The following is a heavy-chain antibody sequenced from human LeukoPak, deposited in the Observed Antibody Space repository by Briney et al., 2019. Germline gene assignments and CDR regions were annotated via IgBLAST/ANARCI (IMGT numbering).Heavy chain of an antibody. J-gene: IGHJ4*02. Sequence: GGSLRLSCAASGFTFSSDGMSWVRQAPGKGLEWVSSISGSGGSTYNADSVKGRFTISRDNSKNTLYLQMKSLRTEDTAVYYCARHSRGRWYVFDYWGQGTLVTVSS. V-gene: IGHV3-23*01. CDR3: ARHSRGRWYVFDY. CDR1: GFTFSSDG. CDR2: ISGSGGST. D-gene: IGHD6-13*01.